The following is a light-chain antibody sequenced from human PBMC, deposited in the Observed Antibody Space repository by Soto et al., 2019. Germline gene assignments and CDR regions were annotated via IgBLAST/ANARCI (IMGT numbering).Light chain of an antibody. V-gene: IGLV2-8*01. Sequence: QSALTQTPSASGSPGQSVTISCTGTSSDVGAYDSVSWYQHHPGKAPKALIYEVSKRPSGVPDRFSGSKSGNTASLTVSGLQAEDEADYYCQSYDSSLSARVFGGGTKVTVL. CDR2: EVS. CDR3: QSYDSSLSARV. CDR1: SSDVGAYDS. J-gene: IGLJ3*02.